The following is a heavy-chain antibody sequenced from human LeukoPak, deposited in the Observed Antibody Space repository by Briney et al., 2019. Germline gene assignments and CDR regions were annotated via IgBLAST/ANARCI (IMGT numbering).Heavy chain of an antibody. Sequence: NPGRSLRLSCAASGFTFDDYAMHWVRQAPGKGLVWVSRINSDGSSTSYADSVKGRFTISRDNARNTLYLQMNSLTAEDTAVYYCANTLHTYCDGDCLGYWGQGTLVTVSS. D-gene: IGHD2-21*02. J-gene: IGHJ4*02. CDR3: ANTLHTYCDGDCLGY. V-gene: IGHV3-74*01. CDR2: INSDGSST. CDR1: GFTFDDYA.